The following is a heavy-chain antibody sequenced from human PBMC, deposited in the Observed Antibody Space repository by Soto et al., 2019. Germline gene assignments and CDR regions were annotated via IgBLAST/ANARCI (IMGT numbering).Heavy chain of an antibody. D-gene: IGHD3-16*02. CDR2: ISSRGRT. CDR3: ARYRFTATWSKFDY. CDR1: GVTISSESYH. J-gene: IGHJ4*02. V-gene: IGHV4-31*11. Sequence: QVYLQESGPGLVRSSQSLALYCAVSGVTISSESYHWSWIRERPGKGLEWVGFISSRGRTYYNPSLKSQITMSANTSKSQFSLHLTSVTAADTAMYFCARYRFTATWSKFDYWGQGSLVTVSS.